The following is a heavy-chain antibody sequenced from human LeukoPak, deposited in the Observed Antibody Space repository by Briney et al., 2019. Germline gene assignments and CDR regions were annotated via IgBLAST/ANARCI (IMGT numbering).Heavy chain of an antibody. D-gene: IGHD3-10*01. CDR3: ARSYYGSGTSYGMDV. V-gene: IGHV3-7*01. CDR1: GSTFSRHW. J-gene: IGHJ6*02. CDR2: IKQDGSGK. Sequence: GGSLRLSCAASGSTFSRHWMSWVRQAPGKGLEWLANIKQDGSGKYYVDSVEGRFTISRDNAKNSLYLQMNSLRAEDTAVYYCARSYYGSGTSYGMDVWGQGTTVTVSS.